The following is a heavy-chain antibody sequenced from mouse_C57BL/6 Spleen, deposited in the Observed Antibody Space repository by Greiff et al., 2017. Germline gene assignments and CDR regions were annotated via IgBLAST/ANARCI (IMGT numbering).Heavy chain of an antibody. J-gene: IGHJ3*01. CDR3: ISYDGGFAY. V-gene: IGHV6-3*01. CDR2: IRLKSDNYAT. Sequence: EVMLVESGGGLVQPGGSMKLSCVASGFTFSNYWMNWVRQSPEKGLEWVAQIRLKSDNYATHYAESVKGRFTISRDDSKSSVYLQMNNLRAEDTGIYYCISYDGGFAYWGQGTLVTVSA. CDR1: GFTFSNYW. D-gene: IGHD1-1*01.